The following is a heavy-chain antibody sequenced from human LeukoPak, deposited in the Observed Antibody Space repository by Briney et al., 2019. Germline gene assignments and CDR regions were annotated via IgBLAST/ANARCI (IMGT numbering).Heavy chain of an antibody. CDR3: ASPRDDY. CDR2: IYSGGST. CDR1: GFTFSSYA. V-gene: IGHV3-53*01. J-gene: IGHJ4*02. Sequence: GGSLRLSCAASGFTFSSYAMSWVRQAPGKGLEWVSVIYSGGSTYYADSVKGRFTISRDNSKNTLYLQMNSLRAEDTAVYYCASPRDDYWGQGTLVTVSS.